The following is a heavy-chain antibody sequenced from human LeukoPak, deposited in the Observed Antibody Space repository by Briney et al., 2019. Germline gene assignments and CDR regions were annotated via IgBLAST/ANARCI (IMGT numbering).Heavy chain of an antibody. CDR3: ARQFRDSSGYYSYYFDY. CDR1: GYSFTTYW. CDR2: IYPGDSDT. V-gene: IGHV5-51*01. Sequence: GESLKISCKGSGYSFTTYWIGWVRQMAGRGLEWMGIIYPGDSDTRYSPSFQGQATISADKSISTAYLQWSSLKASDTAMYYCARQFRDSSGYYSYYFDYWGQGTLVTVSS. D-gene: IGHD3-22*01. J-gene: IGHJ4*02.